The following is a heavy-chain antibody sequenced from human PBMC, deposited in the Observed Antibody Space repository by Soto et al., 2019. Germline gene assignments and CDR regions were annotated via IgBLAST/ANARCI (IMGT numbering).Heavy chain of an antibody. CDR3: AREVGAWFDY. CDR1: GYTFSSYG. D-gene: IGHD1-26*01. CDR2: ISGYNGDT. J-gene: IGHJ4*02. V-gene: IGHV1-18*01. Sequence: QVQLVQSGGEVKAPGASVKVSCRSSGYTFSSYGVSWVRQAPGQGLEWMGWISGYNGDTSYAEKFQGRVTMTTDTSTGTTYMDLRSLTSVDTAVYYCAREVGAWFDYWGQGTLVTVSS.